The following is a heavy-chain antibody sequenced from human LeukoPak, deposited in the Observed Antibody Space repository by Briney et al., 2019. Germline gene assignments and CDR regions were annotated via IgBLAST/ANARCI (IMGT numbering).Heavy chain of an antibody. J-gene: IGHJ3*02. D-gene: IGHD3-3*01. CDR2: INPNSGGT. Sequence: ASVKVSCKASGYTFTSYYMHWVRQAPGQGLEWMGWINPNSGGTNYAQKFQGRATMTRDTSISTAYMELSRLRSDDTAVYYCARGGAGAYYDFWSGSEAFDIWGQGTMVTVSS. V-gene: IGHV1-2*02. CDR3: ARGGAGAYYDFWSGSEAFDI. CDR1: GYTFTSYY.